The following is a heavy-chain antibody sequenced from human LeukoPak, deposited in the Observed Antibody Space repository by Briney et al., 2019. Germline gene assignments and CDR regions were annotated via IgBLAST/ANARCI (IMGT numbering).Heavy chain of an antibody. CDR2: IKEDGSAT. D-gene: IGHD1-26*01. CDR1: GFTFSSYW. V-gene: IGHV3-7*03. Sequence: SGGSLRLSCVASGFTFSSYWMTWVRQAPGKGLEWVANIKEDGSATFYVGSVKGRFTISRDNTKNSLYLQMNSLRAEDTAVYYCARGDRVGVTTGHFDYWGQGSLVTVSS. CDR3: ARGDRVGVTTGHFDY. J-gene: IGHJ4*02.